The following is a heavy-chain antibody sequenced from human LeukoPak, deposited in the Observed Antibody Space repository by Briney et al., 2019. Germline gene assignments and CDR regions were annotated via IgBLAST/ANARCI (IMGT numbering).Heavy chain of an antibody. V-gene: IGHV3-49*04. D-gene: IGHD4-23*01. CDR3: TGGHDYGGNSDGLDY. J-gene: IGHJ4*02. CDR1: GFTFGDYA. CDR2: IRSKAYGGTT. Sequence: GGSLRLSCTASGFTFGDYAMSWVRQAPGKGLEWVGFIRSKAYGGTTEYAASVKGRFTISRDDSKSIAYLQMNSLKTEDTAVYYCTGGHDYGGNSDGLDYWGQGTLVTVSS.